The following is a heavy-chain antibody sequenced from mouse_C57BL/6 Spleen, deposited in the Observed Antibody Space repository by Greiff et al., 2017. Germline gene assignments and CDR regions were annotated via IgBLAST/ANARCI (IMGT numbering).Heavy chain of an antibody. CDR3: ARAITTVVDY. Sequence: VQLQQPGAELVKPGASVKLSCKASGYTFTSYWMQWVKQRPGQGLEWIGEIDPSDSYTNYNQKFKGKATLTVDTSSSTAYMQLSSLTSEDSAVYYCARAITTVVDYWGQGTTLTVSS. D-gene: IGHD1-1*01. CDR2: IDPSDSYT. J-gene: IGHJ2*01. CDR1: GYTFTSYW. V-gene: IGHV1-50*01.